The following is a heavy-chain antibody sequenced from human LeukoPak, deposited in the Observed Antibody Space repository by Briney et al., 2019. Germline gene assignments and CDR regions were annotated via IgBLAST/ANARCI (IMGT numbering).Heavy chain of an antibody. J-gene: IGHJ4*02. V-gene: IGHV5-51*01. D-gene: IGHD2-21*02. CDR1: RHSFHSQW. CDR2: IYPSDSDT. Sequence: RGESLKISCEAPRHSFHSQWIGWARQMPGKGLEWMGIIYPSDSDTRYSPPFQGQVTISADKSISTAYLQWNSLEASDSAIYYCARRGDSDFRIDWGQGTLVTVSS. CDR3: ARRGDSDFRID.